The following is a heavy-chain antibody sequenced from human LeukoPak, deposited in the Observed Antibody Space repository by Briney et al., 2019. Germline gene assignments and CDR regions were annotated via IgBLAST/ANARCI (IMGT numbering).Heavy chain of an antibody. CDR1: GFTFSSYA. CDR3: AKSLRSTYYYYGMDV. V-gene: IGHV3-23*01. CDR2: ISGSGGST. J-gene: IGHJ6*02. D-gene: IGHD1-14*01. Sequence: GGPLRLSCAASGFTFSSYAMSWVRQAPGKGLEWGSAISGSGGSTYYADSVKGRLTISRDNSKNTLYLQMNSLRAADTAVYYCAKSLRSTYYYYGMDVWGQGTTVTVSS.